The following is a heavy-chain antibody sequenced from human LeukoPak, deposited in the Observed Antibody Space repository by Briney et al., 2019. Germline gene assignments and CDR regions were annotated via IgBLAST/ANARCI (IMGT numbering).Heavy chain of an antibody. D-gene: IGHD3-10*01. J-gene: IGHJ6*04. CDR1: GGTFSSYA. V-gene: IGHV1-2*02. CDR3: AREYYYGSGSGKDV. Sequence: ASVKVSCKASGGTFSSYAISWVRQAPGQGLEWTGWINPNSGGTNYAQKFQGRVTMTRDTSISTAYMELSRLTSDDTAVYYCAREYYYGSGSGKDVWGKGTTVSISS. CDR2: INPNSGGT.